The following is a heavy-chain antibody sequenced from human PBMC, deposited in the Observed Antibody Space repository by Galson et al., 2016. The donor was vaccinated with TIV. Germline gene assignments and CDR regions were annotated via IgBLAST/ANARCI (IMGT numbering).Heavy chain of an antibody. V-gene: IGHV3-9*01. D-gene: IGHD6-13*01. CDR3: AKGAGRYSSSWYFDY. J-gene: IGHJ4*02. CDR1: GFTFDDYA. CDR2: ITWNSDKI. Sequence: PVRSLRLSCAASGFTFDDYALHWVRQAPGKGLEWVSSITWNSDKIHYAHSVKGRFTISRDNAKNSLYLQMNSLRADDTALYYCAKGAGRYSSSWYFDYWGQGTLVTVSS.